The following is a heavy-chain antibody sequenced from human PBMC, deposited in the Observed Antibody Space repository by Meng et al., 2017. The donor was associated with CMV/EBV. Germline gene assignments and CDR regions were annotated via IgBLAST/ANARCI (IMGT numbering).Heavy chain of an antibody. V-gene: IGHV3-23*01. CDR1: GFTFSSYA. CDR2: ISGSGGST. D-gene: IGHD3-3*01. CDR3: AKGGDFWSGSNFDY. J-gene: IGHJ4*02. Sequence: GESLKISCEASGFTFSSYAMSWVRQAPGKGLEWVSAISGSGGSTYYADSVKGRFTISRDNSKNTLYLQMNSLRAEDTAVYYCAKGGDFWSGSNFDYWGQGTLVTVSS.